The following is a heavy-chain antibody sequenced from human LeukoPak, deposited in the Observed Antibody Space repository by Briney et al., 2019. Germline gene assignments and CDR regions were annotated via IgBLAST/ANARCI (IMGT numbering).Heavy chain of an antibody. CDR3: ARGYCSSTSRYSGLPGY. V-gene: IGHV4-4*07. CDR1: GGSISSYC. D-gene: IGHD2-2*01. Sequence: SETLSLTCTVSGGSISSYCWSWIRQPARKGLEWIGRIYTSGSTNYNPSLKSRVTISVDKSKTQFSLKLSSVTAADTAVYYCARGYCSSTSRYSGLPGYWGQGTLVTVSS. J-gene: IGHJ4*02. CDR2: IYTSGST.